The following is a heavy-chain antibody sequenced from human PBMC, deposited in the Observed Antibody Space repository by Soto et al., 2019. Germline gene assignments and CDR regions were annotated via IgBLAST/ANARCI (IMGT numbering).Heavy chain of an antibody. J-gene: IGHJ6*02. Sequence: QVQLQQSGPGLVKPSQTLSLTCTVSGGSISSDNYHWTWIRQSPGKGLEWIGYIYYSGSIFYNPSSKSRVTISVDTSKNRFSLQLSSVTAADTAVYFCAREDDGGDRDYYGLDVWGQGTTVTVSS. CDR1: GGSISSDNYH. CDR3: AREDDGGDRDYYGLDV. CDR2: IYYSGSI. V-gene: IGHV4-30-4*08. D-gene: IGHD2-21*02.